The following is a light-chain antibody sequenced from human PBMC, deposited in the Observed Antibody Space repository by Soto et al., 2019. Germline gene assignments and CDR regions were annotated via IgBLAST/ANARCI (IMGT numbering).Light chain of an antibody. CDR3: AAWDDSLSGVV. V-gene: IGLV1-47*01. CDR1: SSNIGSNY. CDR2: KNY. Sequence: QSVLTQPPSASGTPGQRVTISCSGSSSNIGSNYVYWYQQLPGTAPKLLIYKNYHRPSGVPDRFSGSKFGTSASLAISGLRSEDEADYYCAAWDDSLSGVVFGAGTKLTVL. J-gene: IGLJ2*01.